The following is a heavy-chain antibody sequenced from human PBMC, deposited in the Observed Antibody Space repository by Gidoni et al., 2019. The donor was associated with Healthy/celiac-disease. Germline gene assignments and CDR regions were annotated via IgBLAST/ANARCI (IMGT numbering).Heavy chain of an antibody. V-gene: IGHV1-69*01. Sequence: QVQLVQSGAEVKKPGSSVKVSCTASGGTFSSYAISWVRQAPGQGLEWMGGIIPIFGTANYAQKFQGRVTITADESTSTAYMELSSLRSEDTAVYYCARVGRTYYDFWSGYFTNYYYYGMDVWGQGTTVTVSS. CDR1: GGTFSSYA. J-gene: IGHJ6*02. D-gene: IGHD3-3*01. CDR3: ARVGRTYYDFWSGYFTNYYYYGMDV. CDR2: IIPIFGTA.